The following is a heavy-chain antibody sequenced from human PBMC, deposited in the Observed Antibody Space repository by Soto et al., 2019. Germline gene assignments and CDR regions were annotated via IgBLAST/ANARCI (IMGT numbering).Heavy chain of an antibody. Sequence: GEALQISGEGCGYSFTSYWIGWERQMPGKGLEWMGIIYPGDSDTRYSPSFQGQVTISADKSISTAYLQWSSLKASDTAMYYCARQGGYCSSTSCYSIGAYYYYGMDVWGQGTTVTVSS. V-gene: IGHV5-51*01. CDR2: IYPGDSDT. D-gene: IGHD2-2*03. CDR1: GYSFTSYW. CDR3: ARQGGYCSSTSCYSIGAYYYYGMDV. J-gene: IGHJ6*02.